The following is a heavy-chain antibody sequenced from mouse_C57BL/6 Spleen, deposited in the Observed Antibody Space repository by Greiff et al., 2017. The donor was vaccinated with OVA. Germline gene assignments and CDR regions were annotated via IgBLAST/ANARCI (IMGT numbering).Heavy chain of an antibody. CDR1: GFTFTDYY. CDR2: ISNKANGYTT. Sequence: EVKVVESGGGLVQPGGSLSLSCAASGFTFTDYYMSWVRQPPGQALEWFGFISNKANGYTTEYSASVKGRFTFSRDHSHGLLYLQMNALRAEDSATYDCARFYDGYYPYYAMDDWGQGPTVTVAT. J-gene: IGHJ4*01. D-gene: IGHD2-3*01. V-gene: IGHV7-3*01. CDR3: ARFYDGYYPYYAMDD.